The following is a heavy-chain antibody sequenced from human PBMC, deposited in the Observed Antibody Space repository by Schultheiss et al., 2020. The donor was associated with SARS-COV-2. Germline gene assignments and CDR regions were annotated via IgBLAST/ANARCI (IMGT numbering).Heavy chain of an antibody. CDR3: ARVTSGTTFQH. V-gene: IGHV4-61*02. Sequence: SETLSLTCTVSGGSISSGSYYWSWIRQPAGKGLEWIGRIYTSGSTNYNPSLKSRVTISVDTSKNQFSLKLRSETAADTAVYYCARVTSGTTFQHWGQGTLVTVSS. J-gene: IGHJ1*01. CDR2: IYTSGST. D-gene: IGHD1-7*01. CDR1: GGSISSGSYY.